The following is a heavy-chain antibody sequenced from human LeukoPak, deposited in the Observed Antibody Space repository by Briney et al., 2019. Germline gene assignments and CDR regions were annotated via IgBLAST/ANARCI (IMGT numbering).Heavy chain of an antibody. J-gene: IGHJ4*02. V-gene: IGHV3-74*01. CDR1: GFTFSTYW. D-gene: IGHD5-18*01. CDR2: INSNGNTT. CDR3: ARGGGNSYAPVDY. Sequence: GGSLRLSCAASGFTFSTYWMHWARQVPRKGLVWVSRINSNGNTTPYADSVKGRFTISRDNAKNTLFLQRNSLRAEDTAVYYCARGGGNSYAPVDYWGQGTLVTVSS.